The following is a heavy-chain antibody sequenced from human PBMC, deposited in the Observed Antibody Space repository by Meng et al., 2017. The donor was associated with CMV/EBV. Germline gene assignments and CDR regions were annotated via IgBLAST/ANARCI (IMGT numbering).Heavy chain of an antibody. CDR2: IYYSGST. CDR3: ASGYYYYGMDV. V-gene: IGHV4-59*01. J-gene: IGHJ6*02. Sequence: GSLRLSCTVSGGSISSYYWSWIRQPPGKGLEWIGYIYYSGSTNYNPSLKSRVTISVDTSKNQFSLKLSSVTAADTAVYYCASGYYYYGMDVWGQGTTVTVFS. CDR1: GGSISSYY.